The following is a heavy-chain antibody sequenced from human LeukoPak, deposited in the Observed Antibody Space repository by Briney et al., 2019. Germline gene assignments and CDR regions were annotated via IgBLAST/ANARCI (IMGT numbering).Heavy chain of an antibody. D-gene: IGHD6-19*01. V-gene: IGHV3-23*01. J-gene: IGHJ4*01. CDR2: LSGSGITT. CDR3: AKGIYSGGWSYFDY. CDR1: GFTFSNSA. Sequence: GGSLRLSCAASGFTFSNSAMSWVRQAPGKGLEWVSTLSGSGITTYYADSVKGRFTISRDNSKNTLYLQMNSLRAEDTAVYYCAKGIYSGGWSYFDYWGHGTLVTVSS.